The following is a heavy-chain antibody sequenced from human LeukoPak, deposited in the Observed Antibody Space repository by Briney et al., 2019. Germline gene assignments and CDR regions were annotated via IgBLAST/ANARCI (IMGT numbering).Heavy chain of an antibody. D-gene: IGHD2-15*01. J-gene: IGHJ5*01. V-gene: IGHV3-48*01. Sequence: GGSLRLSCAASGFTFSTYSMSWVRQAPGKGLEWVSYTSTGSAVIYYADSVKGRFTISRDDARSSVSLQMNSLRADDTAVYYCARDVGYCSGGSCYRWFASWGQGTLVTVSS. CDR1: GFTFSTYS. CDR3: ARDVGYCSGGSCYRWFAS. CDR2: TSTGSAVI.